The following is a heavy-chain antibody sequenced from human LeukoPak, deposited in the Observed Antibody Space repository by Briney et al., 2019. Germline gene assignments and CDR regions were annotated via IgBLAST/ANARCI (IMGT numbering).Heavy chain of an antibody. J-gene: IGHJ6*02. CDR3: ARENNFGSGMDV. V-gene: IGHV3-53*01. CDR2: IYSGGST. D-gene: IGHD3-10*01. CDR1: GFTVSSNF. Sequence: GGSLRLSCAASGFTVSSNFMNWVRQAPGKGLQWVSVIYSGGSTYYADSVKGRFTISRDNSKNTLHLQMNSLRAEDTAVYYCARENNFGSGMDVWGQGTTVTVSS.